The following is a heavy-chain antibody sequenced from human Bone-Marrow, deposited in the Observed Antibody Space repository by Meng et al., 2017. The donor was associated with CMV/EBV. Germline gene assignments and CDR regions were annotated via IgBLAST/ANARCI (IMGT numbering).Heavy chain of an antibody. V-gene: IGHV1-69*05. Sequence: SVKVSCKASGYTFTGYYMHWVRQAPGQGLEWMGGIIPIFGTANYAQKFQGRVTITTDESTSTAYMELSSLRSEDTAVYYCARALGVLRFLEWLLTIDYWGQGTLVTVSS. D-gene: IGHD3-3*01. CDR3: ARALGVLRFLEWLLTIDY. J-gene: IGHJ4*02. CDR1: GYTFTGYY. CDR2: IIPIFGTA.